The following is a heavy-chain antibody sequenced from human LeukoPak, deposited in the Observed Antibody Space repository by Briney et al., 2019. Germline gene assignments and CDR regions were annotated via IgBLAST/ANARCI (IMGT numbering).Heavy chain of an antibody. V-gene: IGHV1-18*01. J-gene: IGHJ6*03. CDR3: AREITYYDYVWGSYRYTPNYYMDV. CDR1: GYIFTSYG. CDR2: ISAYNGNT. Sequence: ASVKVSCKASGYIFTSYGISWVRQAPGQGLEWMGWISAYNGNTNYAQKLQGRVTMTTDTSTSTAYTVLRSLRSDDTAVYYCAREITYYDYVWGSYRYTPNYYMDVWGKGTTVTVSS. D-gene: IGHD3-16*02.